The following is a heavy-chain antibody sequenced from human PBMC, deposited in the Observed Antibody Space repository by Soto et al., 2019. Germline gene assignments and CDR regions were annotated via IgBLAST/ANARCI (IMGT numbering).Heavy chain of an antibody. D-gene: IGHD2-15*01. CDR2: ISYDGSHK. Sequence: QVQLVESGGGVVQPGRSLRLSCAGSGFTFSNYGLHWVRQAPGKGLEWVAVISYDGSHKYYADSVKGRFTISRDNSNNMLYLQMDSLRAEDTAVYYCTYTLSATPGFDPWGQGTLVTVSS. V-gene: IGHV3-30*03. CDR3: TYTLSATPGFDP. J-gene: IGHJ5*02. CDR1: GFTFSNYG.